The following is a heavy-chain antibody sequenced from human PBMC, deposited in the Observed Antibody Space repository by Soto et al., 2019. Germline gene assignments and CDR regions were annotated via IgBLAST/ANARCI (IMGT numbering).Heavy chain of an antibody. D-gene: IGHD6-13*01. V-gene: IGHV6-1*01. Sequence: PSQTLSLTCAISGDSVSSKSAAWNWIRQSPSRGLEWLGRTYYRSKWYNDYAVSVKSRITINPDTSKNQFSLKLSSVTAADTAVYYCARESIAAAGTIDYWGQGTLVTVSS. CDR2: TYYRSKWYN. CDR3: ARESIAAAGTIDY. CDR1: GDSVSSKSAA. J-gene: IGHJ4*02.